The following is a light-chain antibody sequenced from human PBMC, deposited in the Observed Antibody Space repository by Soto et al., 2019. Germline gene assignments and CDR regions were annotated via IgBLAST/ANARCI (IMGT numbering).Light chain of an antibody. J-gene: IGLJ2*01. Sequence: SYELTQPSSVSVSPGQTARITCSGDVLAKKYARWFQQKPGQAPVVVIHKDSELPSGIPERLSGYSSGTTVTLTISGAQVEDEADYYCYSAADNNLVFGGGTKVTVL. CDR1: VLAKKY. CDR3: YSAADNNLV. CDR2: KDS. V-gene: IGLV3-27*01.